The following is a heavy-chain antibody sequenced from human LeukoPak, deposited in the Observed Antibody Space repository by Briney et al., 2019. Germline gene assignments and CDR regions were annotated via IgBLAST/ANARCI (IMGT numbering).Heavy chain of an antibody. D-gene: IGHD3-3*01. CDR2: IIPIFGTA. V-gene: IGHV1-69*05. J-gene: IGHJ6*03. CDR3: ARGPGARSGYLELAANYYYYMDV. Sequence: SVKVSCKASGGTFSSYAIIWVRQAPGQGLEWMGGIIPIFGTANYAQKFQGRVTITTDESTSTAYMELSSLRSEDTAVYYCARGPGARSGYLELAANYYYYMDVWGKGTTVTVSS. CDR1: GGTFSSYA.